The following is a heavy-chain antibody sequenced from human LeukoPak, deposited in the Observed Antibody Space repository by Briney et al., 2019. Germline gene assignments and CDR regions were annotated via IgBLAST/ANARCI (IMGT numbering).Heavy chain of an antibody. CDR3: ARAPSYRPYSFHY. V-gene: IGHV4-39*01. J-gene: IGHJ4*02. D-gene: IGHD3-16*02. Sequence: TSETLSLTRTVSGGSISSDSHYWGWIPQPPGKGLEWIGTISYSGSAFYNPSLKSQVTISVDTSNNQFSLILTSVTAADTAVYYCARAPSYRPYSFHYWGQGTLVTVSS. CDR2: ISYSGSA. CDR1: GGSISSDSHY.